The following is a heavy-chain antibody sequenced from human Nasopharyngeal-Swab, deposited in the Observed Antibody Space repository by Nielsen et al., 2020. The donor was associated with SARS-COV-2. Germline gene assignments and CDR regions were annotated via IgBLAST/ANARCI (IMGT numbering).Heavy chain of an antibody. D-gene: IGHD1-14*01. Sequence: GESLKISYAASGFTFSDYSMIWVRQAPGKGLEWLSYISHDSRTTVYADSVKGRFTISRDNAKTSLFLQMNSLRAEDTAVYFCARDKNPTVFDFWGQGTLITVSS. CDR2: ISHDSRTT. J-gene: IGHJ4*02. CDR1: GFTFSDYS. CDR3: ARDKNPTVFDF. V-gene: IGHV3-48*01.